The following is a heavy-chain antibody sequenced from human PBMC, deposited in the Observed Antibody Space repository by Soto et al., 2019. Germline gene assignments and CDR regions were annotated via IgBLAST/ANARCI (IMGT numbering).Heavy chain of an antibody. V-gene: IGHV1-18*01. Sequence: ASVKVSCKASGYTFTSYGISWVRQAPGQGLEWMGWISAYNGNTNYAQKLQGRVTMTTDTSTSTAYMELRSLRSDDTAVNYCARGVGDSSGYYYVPDYYYFGMDVWGQGTTVTVYS. J-gene: IGHJ6*02. CDR3: ARGVGDSSGYYYVPDYYYFGMDV. CDR2: ISAYNGNT. CDR1: GYTFTSYG. D-gene: IGHD3-22*01.